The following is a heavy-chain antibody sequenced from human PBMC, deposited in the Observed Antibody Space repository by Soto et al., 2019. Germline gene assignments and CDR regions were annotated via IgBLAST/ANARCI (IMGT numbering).Heavy chain of an antibody. J-gene: IGHJ2*01. D-gene: IGHD6-19*01. CDR1: GYTFTGYY. V-gene: IGHV1-2*04. Sequence: ASVKVSCKASGYTFTGYYIHWVRQAPGQGLEWMGWINPKSGGTNYAQKFQGWVTMTRDMSISTAYMELSRLTSDDTAVYYCARGSSSGWLYWYFDLWGRGTLVTVSS. CDR3: ARGSSSGWLYWYFDL. CDR2: INPKSGGT.